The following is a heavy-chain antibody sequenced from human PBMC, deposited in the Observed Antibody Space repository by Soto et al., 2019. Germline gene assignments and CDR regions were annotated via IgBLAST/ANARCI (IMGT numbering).Heavy chain of an antibody. J-gene: IGHJ6*02. V-gene: IGHV1-2*04. D-gene: IGHD5-12*01. Sequence: ASVKVSCKASGYTFTGYYMHWVRQAPGQGLEWMGWINPNSGGTNYAQRFQGWVTMTRDTSISTAYMELGRLRSDDTAVYYCARVGDDYGFRTYYYGMDVWGQGTTVTVSS. CDR3: ARVGDDYGFRTYYYGMDV. CDR2: INPNSGGT. CDR1: GYTFTGYY.